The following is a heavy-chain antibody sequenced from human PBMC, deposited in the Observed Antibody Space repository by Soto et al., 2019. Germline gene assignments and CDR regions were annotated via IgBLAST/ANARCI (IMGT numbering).Heavy chain of an antibody. D-gene: IGHD6-19*01. CDR1: GFSLSSTRMA. CDR2: IYWDDDK. CDR3: AHIVVAGLGYYFDY. Sequence: QITLKESGPTLVKPTQTLTLTCTFSGFSLSSTRMAVGWIRQPPGKALESLALIYWDDDKRYSPFLKSRLTITKHASKNQVVLTMSNMDPVDTARYYCAHIVVAGLGYYFDYWGQGTLVTVSS. J-gene: IGHJ4*02. V-gene: IGHV2-5*02.